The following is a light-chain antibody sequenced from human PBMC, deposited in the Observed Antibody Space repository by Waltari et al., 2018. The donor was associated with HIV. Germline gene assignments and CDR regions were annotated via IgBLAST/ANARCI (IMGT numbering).Light chain of an antibody. Sequence: SSVLTQPPSVSVAPGPTARITCGGNNIGSKSVHWYQHKPGQAPVLVIYYDRERPSGIPERFSGSDSGNTATLTINRVEAGDEADYYCQVWDSSSEHVVFGGGTKLTVL. CDR3: QVWDSSSEHVV. CDR2: YDR. V-gene: IGLV3-21*04. J-gene: IGLJ2*01. CDR1: NIGSKS.